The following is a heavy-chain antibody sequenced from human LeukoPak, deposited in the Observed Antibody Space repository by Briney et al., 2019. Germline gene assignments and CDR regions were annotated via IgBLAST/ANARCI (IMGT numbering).Heavy chain of an antibody. CDR3: ARDPLYSSGPISHDF. V-gene: IGHV1-2*02. CDR1: GYTFIGFY. J-gene: IGHJ4*02. CDR2: INSNSGVP. Sequence: ASVKVSCKASGYTFIGFYIHWVGQAPGQGLEWMGWINSNSGVPNYAQKFQGRVTMTRDTSISTAYIQLSSLRSDDTAVYYCARDPLYSSGPISHDFWGQGTLVTVSS. D-gene: IGHD3-22*01.